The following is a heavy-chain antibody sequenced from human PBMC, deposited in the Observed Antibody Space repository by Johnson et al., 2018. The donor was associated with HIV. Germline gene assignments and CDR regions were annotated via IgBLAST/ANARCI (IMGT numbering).Heavy chain of an antibody. J-gene: IGHJ3*02. D-gene: IGHD5-18*01. CDR2: IYSGGST. V-gene: IGHV3-53*01. Sequence: VQLVESGGDLIQPGGSLRLSCAASGFTVSSNYMSWVRQAPGKGLEWVSVIYSGGSTYYADSVKGRFTISRDNSKNTLYLQMNSLRAEDTAVYYCARDTAMVHDAFDIWGQGTMVTVSS. CDR3: ARDTAMVHDAFDI. CDR1: GFTVSSNY.